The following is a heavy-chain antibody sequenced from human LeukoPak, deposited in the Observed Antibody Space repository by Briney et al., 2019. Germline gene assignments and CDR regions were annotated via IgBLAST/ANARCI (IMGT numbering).Heavy chain of an antibody. CDR2: ISSNGDNT. D-gene: IGHD4-23*01. CDR3: ARTTYGGVLDAFDI. Sequence: GGSLRLSCSASGFTFSSYAMHWVRQAPGKGLEYVSAISSNGDNTYYADSVKGRFTISRDNSKNTLYLQMNSLRAEDTAVYYCARTTYGGVLDAFDIWGQGTMVTVSS. J-gene: IGHJ3*02. V-gene: IGHV3-64*04. CDR1: GFTFSSYA.